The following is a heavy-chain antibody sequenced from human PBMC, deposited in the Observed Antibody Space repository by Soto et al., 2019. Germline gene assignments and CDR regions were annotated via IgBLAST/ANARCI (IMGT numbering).Heavy chain of an antibody. CDR2: IHHTGSA. J-gene: IGHJ3*02. CDR3: AIEVIPTQPGGDGFDI. V-gene: IGHV4-30-4*01. D-gene: IGHD2-15*01. CDR1: GGSIISGNYF. Sequence: QVRLQESGPGLVKPSQTLSLTCTVSGGSIISGNYFWSWVRQTPGKGLEWIAYIHHTGSAHYNPSLESRVAMSVDPSENQLSLRLTSVTPADTAGYYCAIEVIPTQPGGDGFDIWGQGTMVNVSS.